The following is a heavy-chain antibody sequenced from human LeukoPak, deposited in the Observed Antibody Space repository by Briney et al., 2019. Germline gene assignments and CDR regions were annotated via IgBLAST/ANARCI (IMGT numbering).Heavy chain of an antibody. V-gene: IGHV3-48*01. Sequence: GGSLRLSCAASGFTFTTYMMNWVRQTPGKGLEWVSYISSDGGAIYYADSVKGRFTISRDNAQTSLYLQMNNLRAEDTAVYYCVRELAHWGQGALVTVSS. CDR2: ISSDGGAI. J-gene: IGHJ4*02. CDR3: VRELAH. CDR1: GFTFTTYM.